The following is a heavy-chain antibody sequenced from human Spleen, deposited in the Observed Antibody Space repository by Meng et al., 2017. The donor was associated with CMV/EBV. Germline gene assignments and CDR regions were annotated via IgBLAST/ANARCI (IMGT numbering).Heavy chain of an antibody. D-gene: IGHD1-1*01. CDR1: GVSISSYY. J-gene: IGHJ6*02. CDR2: VYYSGST. Sequence: GPLRLSCTVSGVSISSYYWTWIRQPPGKGLEWIGYVYYSGSTNYNPSLKSRVTISVDTSKNQFSLRLSSVTTADTAVYFCARFSATGAYYYGMDVWGQGTTVTVSS. V-gene: IGHV4-59*01. CDR3: ARFSATGAYYYGMDV.